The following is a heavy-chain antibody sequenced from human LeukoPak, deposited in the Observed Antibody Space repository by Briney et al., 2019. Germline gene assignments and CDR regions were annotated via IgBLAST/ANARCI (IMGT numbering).Heavy chain of an antibody. V-gene: IGHV3-33*08. Sequence: PGGSLRLSCAASGFTFSSYGMHWVRQAPGKGLEWVAVIWYGGSNKYYADSVKGRFTISRDNSKNTLYLQMNSLRAEDTAVYYCAKGSIAARRAGAAEYFQHWGQGTLVTVSS. CDR2: IWYGGSNK. CDR1: GFTFSSYG. D-gene: IGHD6-6*01. CDR3: AKGSIAARRAGAAEYFQH. J-gene: IGHJ1*01.